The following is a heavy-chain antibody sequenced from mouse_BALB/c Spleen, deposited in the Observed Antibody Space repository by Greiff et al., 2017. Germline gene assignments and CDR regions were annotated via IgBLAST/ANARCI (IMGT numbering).Heavy chain of an antibody. V-gene: IGHV5-17*02. D-gene: IGHD1-2*01. CDR3: ARGPAGYYFDY. CDR2: ISSGSSTI. Sequence: EVKLMESGGGLVQPGGSRKLSCAASGFTFSSFGMHWVRQAPEKGLEWVAYISSGSSTIYYADTVKGRFTISRDNPKNTLFLQMTSLRSEDTAMYYCARGPAGYYFDYWGQGTTLTVSS. CDR1: GFTFSSFG. J-gene: IGHJ2*01.